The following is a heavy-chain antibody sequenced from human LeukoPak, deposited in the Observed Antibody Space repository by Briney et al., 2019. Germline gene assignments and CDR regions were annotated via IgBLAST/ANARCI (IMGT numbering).Heavy chain of an antibody. V-gene: IGHV4-59*01. J-gene: IGHJ4*02. Sequence: SETLSLTCTVSGVSISSYYWTWIRQPPGEGLGWIGYIYYSGSTNYNPSLKSRVTISVDTSKNQFSLKLRSVTAADTAVYYCARRDSSGWRYYFDYWGQGTLVTVSS. CDR1: GVSISSYY. D-gene: IGHD6-19*01. CDR2: IYYSGST. CDR3: ARRDSSGWRYYFDY.